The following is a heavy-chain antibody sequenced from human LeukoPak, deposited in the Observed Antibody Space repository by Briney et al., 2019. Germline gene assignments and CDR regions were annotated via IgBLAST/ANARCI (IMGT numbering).Heavy chain of an antibody. V-gene: IGHV1-46*01. CDR2: INPSGTGT. D-gene: IGHD5-24*01. CDR1: GYTITNNW. CDR3: ATDHSMANTAWWFDP. Sequence: ASVKVSCKASGYTITNNWMHWVRQAPGQGLEWMGVINPSGTGTIYAQKFQGRITMSRDTSTSTVYMELSSLRSEDAAFYYCATDHSMANTAWWFDPWGQGTLVTVSS. J-gene: IGHJ5*02.